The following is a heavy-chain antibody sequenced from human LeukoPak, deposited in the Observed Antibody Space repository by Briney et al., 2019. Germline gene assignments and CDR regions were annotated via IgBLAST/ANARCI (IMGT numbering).Heavy chain of an antibody. CDR1: GGSISSGSYY. V-gene: IGHV4-61*02. CDR2: VYTSGST. Sequence: SQTLSLTCTVSGGSISSGSYYWSWIRQPAGKGLEWIGRVYTSGSTNYNPSLKSRVTISVDTSKNQFSLKLSSVTAADTAVYYCARVGLTYYDILTGYFFDYWGQGTLVTVSS. D-gene: IGHD3-9*01. CDR3: ARVGLTYYDILTGYFFDY. J-gene: IGHJ4*02.